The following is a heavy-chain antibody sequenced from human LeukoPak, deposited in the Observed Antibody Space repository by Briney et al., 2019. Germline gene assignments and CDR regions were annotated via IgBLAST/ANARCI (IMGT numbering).Heavy chain of an antibody. J-gene: IGHJ4*02. CDR3: ARGHLYDYSSTSYYFDY. V-gene: IGHV5-51*01. CDR2: IYPGDSDT. Sequence: GESLKISCKGSGYSFTSYWIGWVRQMPGKGLEWMRIIYPGDSDTRYSPSFQGQVTISADKSISTAYLQWSSLKASDTAMYYCARGHLYDYSSTSYYFDYWGQGTLVTVSS. D-gene: IGHD6-13*01. CDR1: GYSFTSYW.